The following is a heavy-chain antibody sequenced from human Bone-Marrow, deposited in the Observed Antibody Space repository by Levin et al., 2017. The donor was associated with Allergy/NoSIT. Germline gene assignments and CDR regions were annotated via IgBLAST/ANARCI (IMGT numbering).Heavy chain of an antibody. D-gene: IGHD4-11*01. J-gene: IGHJ5*02. Sequence: PGESLKISCVASGFNFHYYAFHWVRQPPGKGLEWVGSVWDEGGSTDYADSVKGRFTIFRDNPKDTLFLQMDRLKGDDTATYYCARLGHSTSPQIDLWGQGTLLIVSS. CDR3: ARLGHSTSPQIDL. V-gene: IGHV3-33*01. CDR1: GFNFHYYA. CDR2: VWDEGGST.